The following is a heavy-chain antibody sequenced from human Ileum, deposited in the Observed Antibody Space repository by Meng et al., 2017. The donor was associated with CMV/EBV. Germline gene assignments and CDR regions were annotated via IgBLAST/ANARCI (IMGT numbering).Heavy chain of an antibody. CDR3: ATDRLLSSRWYFDY. Sequence: GFTLSNACMNWVSQAPGKGPEWVGRIKSNSDGGATDYTAPVRGRFTISRDDSQNTLYLQMNSLETEDTGVYYCATDRLLSSRWYFDYWGQGTLVTVSS. CDR2: IKSNSDGGAT. CDR1: GFTLSNAC. V-gene: IGHV3-15*07. D-gene: IGHD6-13*01. J-gene: IGHJ4*02.